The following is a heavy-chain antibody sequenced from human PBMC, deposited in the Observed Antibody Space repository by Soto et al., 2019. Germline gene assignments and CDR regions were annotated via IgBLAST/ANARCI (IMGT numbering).Heavy chain of an antibody. D-gene: IGHD6-13*01. J-gene: IGHJ6*02. CDR1: GYTVTAYY. CDR2: INPNSGGT. V-gene: IGHV1-2*04. CDR3: AGVIAASGPYGMDL. Sequence: QVQLVQSGAEVKKPGASVKVSCKASGYTVTAYYVHWVRQAPGQGLEWMGWINPNSGGTNYAQKGQGWGSMTRDTSISRVYMGLGRRRFEGAAVDYCAGVIAASGPYGMDLWGQGTTVTVSS.